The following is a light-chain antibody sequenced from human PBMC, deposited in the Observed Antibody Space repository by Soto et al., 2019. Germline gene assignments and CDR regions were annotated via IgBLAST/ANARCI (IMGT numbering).Light chain of an antibody. CDR1: QSLLHSNGYNY. Sequence: DIVMTQSPLSLPVTPGEPASISCRSSQSLLHSNGYNYLDWYLQKPGQSPQLLIYLGSNRASGVPDGFSGRGSGTDFTLKIYRVEAEDVGVYYCMQALQTPRTFGQGTKVEIK. J-gene: IGKJ1*01. CDR2: LGS. V-gene: IGKV2-28*01. CDR3: MQALQTPRT.